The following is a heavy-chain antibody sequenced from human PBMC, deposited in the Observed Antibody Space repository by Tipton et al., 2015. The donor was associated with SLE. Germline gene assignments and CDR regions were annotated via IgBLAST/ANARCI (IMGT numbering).Heavy chain of an antibody. V-gene: IGHV4-39*07. J-gene: IGHJ6*03. CDR3: ARGTVYPIFGYMDV. CDR2: IYYSGST. D-gene: IGHD3-3*01. CDR1: GGSISSSDYY. Sequence: TLSLTCTVSGGSISSSDYYWGWIRQPPGKGLEWIGSIYYSGSTYYNSSLKSRVTISVDTSKNQFSLNLNSVTAADTAVYYCARGTVYPIFGYMDVWGKGTTVTVSS.